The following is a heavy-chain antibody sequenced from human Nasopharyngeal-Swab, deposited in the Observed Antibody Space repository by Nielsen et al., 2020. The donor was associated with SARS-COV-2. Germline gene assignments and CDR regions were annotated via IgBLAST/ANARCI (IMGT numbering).Heavy chain of an antibody. D-gene: IGHD1-20*01. CDR1: GFTFSSYA. CDR3: AKALSANNWNYYYYGMDV. CDR2: ISGSGGST. Sequence: GESLKISCAAYGFTFSSYAMSWVRQAPGKGLEWVSAISGSGGSTYYADSVKGRFTISRDNSKNTLYLQMNSLRAEDTAVYYCAKALSANNWNYYYYGMDVWGQGTTVTVS. V-gene: IGHV3-23*01. J-gene: IGHJ6*02.